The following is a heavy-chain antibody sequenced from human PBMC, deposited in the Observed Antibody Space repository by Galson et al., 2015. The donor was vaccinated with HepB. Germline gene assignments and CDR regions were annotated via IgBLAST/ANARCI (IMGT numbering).Heavy chain of an antibody. Sequence: SLRLSCAASGFTFSSYAMHWVRQAPGKGLEWVTLISYAGIIKYYADSVKGRFTIFRDNSKNILYLQMNSLRAEDTAVFYCAKGNNWGPSGDFDYWGQGTLVTVSS. V-gene: IGHV3-30*18. CDR2: ISYAGIIK. D-gene: IGHD7-27*01. CDR1: GFTFSSYA. CDR3: AKGNNWGPSGDFDY. J-gene: IGHJ4*02.